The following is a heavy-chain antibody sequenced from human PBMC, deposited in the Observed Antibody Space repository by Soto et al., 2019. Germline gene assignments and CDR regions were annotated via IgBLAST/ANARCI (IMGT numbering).Heavy chain of an antibody. Sequence: SVKVSFKASGGTFSSYAISWLRQAPGQGLEWMGGIIPIFGTANYAQKFQGRVTITADESTSTAYMELSSLRSEDTAVYYCARFRTYDSSGYYFDYWGQGTLVTVSS. V-gene: IGHV1-69*13. D-gene: IGHD3-22*01. CDR2: IIPIFGTA. J-gene: IGHJ4*02. CDR3: ARFRTYDSSGYYFDY. CDR1: GGTFSSYA.